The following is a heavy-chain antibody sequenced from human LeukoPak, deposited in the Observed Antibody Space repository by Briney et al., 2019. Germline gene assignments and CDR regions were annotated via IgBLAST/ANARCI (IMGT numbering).Heavy chain of an antibody. D-gene: IGHD2-8*01. CDR3: ARVATNDRRNAFDI. Sequence: GGSLRLSCAASGFTFTTYDMHWVRQAPGKGLEFVSAITNNGGLTYYANSVKGRFTISRDNPKNTLYLQMGSLRAEDMAVYYCARVATNDRRNAFDIWGQGTMVTVSS. V-gene: IGHV3-64*01. CDR1: GFTFTTYD. CDR2: ITNNGGLT. J-gene: IGHJ3*02.